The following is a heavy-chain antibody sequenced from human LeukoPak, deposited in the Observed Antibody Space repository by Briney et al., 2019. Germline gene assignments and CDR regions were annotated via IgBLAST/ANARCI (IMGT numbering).Heavy chain of an antibody. CDR1: GFTFSSFW. CDR2: IRKDGSLQ. CDR3: PGVSGGYDMSAS. V-gene: IGHV3-7*03. J-gene: IGHJ4*02. Sequence: GGSLRLSCAASGFTFSSFWMSWVRQAPGKGLEWVANIRKDGSLQYYVDSVEGRFTISRDNAKNSLYLQMNTLRADDTAVYYCPGVSGGYDMSASGAQETLVTVSS. D-gene: IGHD3-9*01.